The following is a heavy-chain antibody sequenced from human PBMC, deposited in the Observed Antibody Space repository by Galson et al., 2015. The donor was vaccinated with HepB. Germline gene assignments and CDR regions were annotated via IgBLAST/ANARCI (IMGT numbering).Heavy chain of an antibody. CDR3: ARSRSSGSGASDI. J-gene: IGHJ3*02. D-gene: IGHD6-19*01. Sequence: SLRLSCAASGFTFSSYSMNWVRQAPGKGLEWVSYISSGSGTIYYADSVKGRFTISRDNVKNSLYLQMDSLRDEDTAVYYCARSRSSGSGASDIWGQGTMVTVSS. V-gene: IGHV3-48*02. CDR1: GFTFSSYS. CDR2: ISSGSGTI.